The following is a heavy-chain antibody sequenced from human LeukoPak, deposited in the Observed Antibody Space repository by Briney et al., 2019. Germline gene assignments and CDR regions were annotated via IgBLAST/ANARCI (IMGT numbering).Heavy chain of an antibody. V-gene: IGHV4-34*01. Sequence: PSETLSLTCAVYGGSFSGYYWSWIRQPPGKGLEWIGEINHSGSTNYNPSLKSRVTMSVDTSKNQFSLKLSSVTAADTAVYYCARDRYYYDSSAYYFDFWGQGTLVTVSS. D-gene: IGHD3-22*01. CDR1: GGSFSGYY. CDR2: INHSGST. CDR3: ARDRYYYDSSAYYFDF. J-gene: IGHJ4*02.